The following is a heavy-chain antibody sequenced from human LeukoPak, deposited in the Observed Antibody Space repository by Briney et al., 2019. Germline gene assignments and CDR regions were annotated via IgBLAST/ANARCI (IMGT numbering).Heavy chain of an antibody. CDR1: GGSISSYY. V-gene: IGHV4-59*12. CDR3: AGDPEVTAHDAFDI. J-gene: IGHJ3*02. D-gene: IGHD2-21*02. CDR2: IYYSGST. Sequence: PSETLSLTCTVSGGSISSYYWSWIRQPPGKGLEWIGYIYYSGSTNYNPSLKSRVTISVDTSKNQFSLKLSSVTAADPAVYYCAGDPEVTAHDAFDIWCQGTMITGSS.